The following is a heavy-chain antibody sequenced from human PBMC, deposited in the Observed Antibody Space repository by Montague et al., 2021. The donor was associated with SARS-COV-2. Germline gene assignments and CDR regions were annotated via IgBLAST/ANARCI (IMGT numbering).Heavy chain of an antibody. CDR2: ISGSGADI. CDR1: GFTFNSYT. V-gene: IGHV3-21*06. D-gene: IGHD5-24*01. J-gene: IGHJ4*02. Sequence: SLRLSCAASGFTFNSYTMNWVRQAPGKGLEWVASISGSGADISYAPSLKGRFTISRDNARNSLFLQMSSLRADDTALYYCARWRWQQSEFDYWGQGTLVTVSS. CDR3: ARWRWQQSEFDY.